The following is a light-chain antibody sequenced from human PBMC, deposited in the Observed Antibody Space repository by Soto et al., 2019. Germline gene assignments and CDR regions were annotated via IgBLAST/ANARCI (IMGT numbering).Light chain of an antibody. CDR1: SSDVGGYNY. Sequence: QSVLTQPASVSGSPGQSITISCTGTSSDVGGYNYVSWYQQYPGKAPKLMIYDVSNRPSGVSNRFSGSKSGNTASLTISGLQAEDEADYYCSSYTTSNTFYVFGTGTKLT. J-gene: IGLJ1*01. V-gene: IGLV2-14*03. CDR2: DVS. CDR3: SSYTTSNTFYV.